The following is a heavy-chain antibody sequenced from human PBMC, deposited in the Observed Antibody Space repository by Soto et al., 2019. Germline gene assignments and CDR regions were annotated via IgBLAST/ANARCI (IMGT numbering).Heavy chain of an antibody. CDR3: AKGVPGIAVAGTGYFQH. CDR2: ISGSGDST. J-gene: IGHJ1*01. Sequence: GGSLRLSCAASGFTFSSYAMSWVRQAPGKGLEWVSGISGSGDSTYYADSVKGRFAISRDNSKNTLYLQMNSLRAEDTAVYYCAKGVPGIAVAGTGYFQHWGQGPLVTVS. D-gene: IGHD6-19*01. CDR1: GFTFSSYA. V-gene: IGHV3-23*01.